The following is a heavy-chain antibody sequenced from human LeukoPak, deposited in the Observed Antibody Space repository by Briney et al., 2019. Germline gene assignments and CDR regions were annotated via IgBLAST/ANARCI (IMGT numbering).Heavy chain of an antibody. D-gene: IGHD5-24*01. CDR2: FYVGGAT. Sequence: AGGSLRLSCAVSGFSVTNNYMSWVRQAPGKRLEWVSVFYVGGATYYADSVKGRFTISRDNSENTLYLQMKSLRAEDTAVYYCARGDGYNFFDYWGQGTLVTVSS. V-gene: IGHV3-53*01. J-gene: IGHJ4*02. CDR3: ARGDGYNFFDY. CDR1: GFSVTNNY.